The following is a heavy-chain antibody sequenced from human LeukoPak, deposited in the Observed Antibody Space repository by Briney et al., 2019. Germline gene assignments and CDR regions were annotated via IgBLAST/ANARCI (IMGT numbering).Heavy chain of an antibody. CDR2: IYYSGSTFYSGST. J-gene: IGHJ4*02. D-gene: IGHD1-26*01. Sequence: PSETLSLTCSVSGGSISTNTYYWGWIRQPPGKGLEWIGSIYYSGSTFYSGSTYCHPSLKSRVTISVDTSKNQFSLKLSSVTAADTAVYYCARHHSGTYYALNYFDYWGQGTLVTVSS. V-gene: IGHV4-39*01. CDR1: GGSISTNTYY. CDR3: ARHHSGTYYALNYFDY.